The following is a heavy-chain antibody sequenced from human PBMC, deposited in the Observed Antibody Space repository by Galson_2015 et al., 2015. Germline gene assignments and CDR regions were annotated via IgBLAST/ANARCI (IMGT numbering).Heavy chain of an antibody. V-gene: IGHV3-21*06. CDR3: ARGAYCSTTSCSSFDY. J-gene: IGHJ4*02. CDR2: ISSGSTYI. CDR1: GFTFSSYS. Sequence: SLRLSCAASGFTFSSYSMNWVRQAPGKGLEWVSSISSGSTYIYYADSVKGRFTISRDNAKNSLYLQMNSLGAEDTAVYYCARGAYCSTTSCSSFDYSGQGTLVTVSS. D-gene: IGHD2-2*01.